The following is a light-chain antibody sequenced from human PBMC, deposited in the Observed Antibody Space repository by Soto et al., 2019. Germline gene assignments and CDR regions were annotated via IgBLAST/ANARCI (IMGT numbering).Light chain of an antibody. Sequence: IVLTQSPATLSVSPGDSATLSCRASQSVGPNLVWYQQRFGQSPRLLIYHVSTRATGVPARFSGSGSETEFTLTISSLQPDDCATYYCQQYNTYWTFGQGTKVDI. CDR3: QQYNTYWT. J-gene: IGKJ1*01. CDR2: HVS. V-gene: IGKV3-15*01. CDR1: QSVGPN.